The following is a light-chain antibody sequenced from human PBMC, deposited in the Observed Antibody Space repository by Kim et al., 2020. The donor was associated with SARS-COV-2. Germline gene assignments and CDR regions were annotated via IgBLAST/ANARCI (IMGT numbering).Light chain of an antibody. CDR1: QDISNW. Sequence: GAVGDRVTITCRASQDISNWIAWYQQKPGKAPILLISPASTWRSGVPPRFSSSGSGTDFSLTISSLQPEDFATYYCQQAYRFPLTFGGGTKVDIK. J-gene: IGKJ4*01. V-gene: IGKV1-12*01. CDR3: QQAYRFPLT. CDR2: PAS.